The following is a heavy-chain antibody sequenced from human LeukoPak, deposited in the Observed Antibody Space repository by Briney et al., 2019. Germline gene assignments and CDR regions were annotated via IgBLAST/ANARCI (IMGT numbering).Heavy chain of an antibody. CDR1: GYTFTNYG. CDR3: ARDTGEYFDWTKLNYYYYGMDV. D-gene: IGHD3-9*01. V-gene: IGHV1-18*01. CDR2: ISAYNGNT. Sequence: ASVKVSCKASGYTFTNYGISWVRQAPGQGLEWMGWISAYNGNTNYAQKFQVRVTMTTDTSTSKAYMELRSLRSDDTAVYYCARDTGEYFDWTKLNYYYYGMDVWGQGTTVTVSS. J-gene: IGHJ6*02.